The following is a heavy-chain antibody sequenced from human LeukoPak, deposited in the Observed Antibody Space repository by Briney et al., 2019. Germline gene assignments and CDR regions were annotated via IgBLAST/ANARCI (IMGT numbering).Heavy chain of an antibody. J-gene: IGHJ3*02. CDR3: ASRIAVAGTGDAFDI. Sequence: GGSLRLSCAASGFTFSDYYMSWIRRAPGKGLEWVSYISSSGSTIYYADSVKGRFTISRDNAKNSLYLQMNSLRAEDTAVYYCASRIAVAGTGDAFDIWGQGTMVTVSS. V-gene: IGHV3-11*04. D-gene: IGHD6-19*01. CDR1: GFTFSDYY. CDR2: ISSSGSTI.